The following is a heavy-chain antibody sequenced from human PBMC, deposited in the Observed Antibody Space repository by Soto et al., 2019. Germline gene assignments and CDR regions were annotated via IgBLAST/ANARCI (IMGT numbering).Heavy chain of an antibody. CDR3: ARQPLTFYYYGMDV. V-gene: IGHV2-5*01. CDR1: GFSLSTSGVG. Sequence: QITLKETGPTLVNPTQPLTLTCTFSGFSLSTSGVGVGWIRQPPGKTLEWLALIYWNDDKGYSPSRKSRLTITKDNSKNQVVLTMTSMDPVDTATYYWARQPLTFYYYGMDVWGQGTTVTVSS. J-gene: IGHJ6*02. CDR2: IYWNDDK. D-gene: IGHD7-27*01.